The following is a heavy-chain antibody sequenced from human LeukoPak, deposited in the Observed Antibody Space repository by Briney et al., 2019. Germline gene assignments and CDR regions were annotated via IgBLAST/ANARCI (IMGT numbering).Heavy chain of an antibody. J-gene: IGHJ4*02. D-gene: IGHD6-19*01. CDR3: ARLRQWLVYRYFDY. Sequence: PSETLSLTCTVSGGSISSSSYYWGWIRQPPGKGLEWIGEINHSGSTNYNPSLKSRVTISVDTSKNQFSLKLSSVTAADTAVYYCARLRQWLVYRYFDYWGQGTLVTVSS. CDR2: INHSGST. CDR1: GGSISSSSYY. V-gene: IGHV4-39*07.